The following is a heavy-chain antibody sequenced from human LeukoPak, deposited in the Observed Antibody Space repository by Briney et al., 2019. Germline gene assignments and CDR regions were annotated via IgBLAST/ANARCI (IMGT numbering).Heavy chain of an antibody. CDR2: ISWNSGSI. CDR3: ARGVRYSSSWYYFDY. CDR1: GFTFDDYA. Sequence: GGSLRLSCAASGFTFDDYAMHWVRQAPGKGLEWVSGISWNSGSIGYADSVKGRFTISRENAKNSLYLQMNSLRAGDTAVYYCARGVRYSSSWYYFDYWGQGTLVTVSS. D-gene: IGHD6-13*01. J-gene: IGHJ4*02. V-gene: IGHV3-9*01.